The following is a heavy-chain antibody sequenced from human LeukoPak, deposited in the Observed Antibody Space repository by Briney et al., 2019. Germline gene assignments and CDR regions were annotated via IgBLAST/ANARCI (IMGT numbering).Heavy chain of an antibody. CDR2: INHSGST. D-gene: IGHD3-3*01. V-gene: IGHV4-34*01. CDR1: GGSFSGYY. CDR3: ARGGPYYDFWSGYPVDY. J-gene: IGHJ4*02. Sequence: SETLSLTCAVYGGSFSGYYWSWIRQPPGKGLEWIGEINHSGSTNYNPSLKGRVTISVDTSKNQFSPKLSSVTAADTAVYYCARGGPYYDFWSGYPVDYWGQGTLVTVSS.